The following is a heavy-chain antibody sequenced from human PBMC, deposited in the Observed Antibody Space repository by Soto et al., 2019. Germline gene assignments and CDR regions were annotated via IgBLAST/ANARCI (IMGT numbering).Heavy chain of an antibody. V-gene: IGHV4-4*07. D-gene: IGHD6-13*01. CDR3: ARGSSRWDY. Sequence: SETLSLTCTVSGGSIISLYWSWIRQPAGKGLEWIGRIYSSGRNNYNPSLKSRVTMSVDTSKNQFSLRLSSVTAADTAMYYCARGSSRWDYWGQGTLVTVSS. CDR2: IYSSGRN. J-gene: IGHJ4*02. CDR1: GGSIISLY.